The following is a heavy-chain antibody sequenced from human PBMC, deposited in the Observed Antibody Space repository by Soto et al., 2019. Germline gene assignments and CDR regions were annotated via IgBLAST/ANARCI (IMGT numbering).Heavy chain of an antibody. CDR1: GGTFSSYT. D-gene: IGHD2-15*01. V-gene: IGHV1-69*02. J-gene: IGHJ4*02. Sequence: QVQLVQSGAEVKKPGSSVKVSCKASGGTFSSYTISWVRQAPGQGLEWMGRIIPILGIANYAQKFQGRVTIPAEKSTSTAYMGLSSLRSEDTAVYYCARGLAAKGGGWFDYWGQGTLVTVSS. CDR3: ARGLAAKGGGWFDY. CDR2: IIPILGIA.